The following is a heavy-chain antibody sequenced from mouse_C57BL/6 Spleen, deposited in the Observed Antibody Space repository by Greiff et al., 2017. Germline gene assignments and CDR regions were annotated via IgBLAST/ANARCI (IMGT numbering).Heavy chain of an antibody. D-gene: IGHD4-1*01. CDR3: ARNSGANWDYFDY. Sequence: QVHVKQSGPGLVQPSQSLSITCTVSGFSLTSYGVHWVRQSPGKGLEWLGVIWSGGSTDYNAAFISILSISKDNSKSQVFCKMNILQSDDTSIYYCARNSGANWDYFDYGGQGTTLTVSS. J-gene: IGHJ2*01. V-gene: IGHV2-2*01. CDR1: GFSLTSYG. CDR2: IWSGGST.